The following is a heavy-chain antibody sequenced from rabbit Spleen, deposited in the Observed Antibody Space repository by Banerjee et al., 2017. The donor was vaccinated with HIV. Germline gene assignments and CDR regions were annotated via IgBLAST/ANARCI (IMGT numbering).Heavy chain of an antibody. D-gene: IGHD4-1*01. Sequence: QSLEESGGGLVQPEGSLTLTCKASGFSFSSSDYICWVRQAPGKGLEWIACINAGSSGSYYANWAKGRFTISKTSSTTVTLQLTSLTAADTATYFCARDLTGVIGWNFGWWGPGTLVTVS. CDR2: INAGSSGS. J-gene: IGHJ6*01. V-gene: IGHV1S40*01. CDR1: GFSFSSSDY. CDR3: ARDLTGVIGWNFGW.